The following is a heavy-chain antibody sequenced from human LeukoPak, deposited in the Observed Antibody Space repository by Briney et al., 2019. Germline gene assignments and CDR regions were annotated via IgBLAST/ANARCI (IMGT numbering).Heavy chain of an antibody. V-gene: IGHV1-18*01. J-gene: IGHJ4*02. D-gene: IGHD6-13*01. CDR2: ISGYTGAT. Sequence: ASVKVSCKASGYTFTSYGISWVRQAPGQGLEWMGWISGYTGATHYSVKLHDRLTVTTDTSTNTAYMELRSLRSADTAVYFCARDTPGMAKLFDYWGQGTLVTVSS. CDR3: ARDTPGMAKLFDY. CDR1: GYTFTSYG.